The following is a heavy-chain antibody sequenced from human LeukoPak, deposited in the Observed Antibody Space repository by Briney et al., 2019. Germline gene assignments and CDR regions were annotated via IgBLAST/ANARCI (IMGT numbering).Heavy chain of an antibody. V-gene: IGHV3-48*02. CDR3: ATEDSSRFH. Sequence: PGGSLRLSCAASGFPFRSYTMNWGRQAPGKGLECLSYIISSSSPIYYADSVKGRFTISRDNAKNSLYLQMNSLRDEDTAVYYCATEDSSRFHWGQGTLVTVSS. CDR1: GFPFRSYT. D-gene: IGHD2-15*01. J-gene: IGHJ4*02. CDR2: IISSSSPI.